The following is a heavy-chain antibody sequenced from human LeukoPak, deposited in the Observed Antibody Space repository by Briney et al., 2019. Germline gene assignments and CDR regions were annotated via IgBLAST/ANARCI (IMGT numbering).Heavy chain of an antibody. D-gene: IGHD1-20*01. CDR3: ARDVNYYFDY. J-gene: IGHJ4*02. CDR2: IYHSGST. V-gene: IGHV4-4*02. Sequence: SETLSLTCAVSGGSISSSNWWSWVRQPPGKGLEWIGEIYHSGSTNYNPSLKSRVTISVDTSKNQFSLKLSSVTAADTAVYYCARDVNYYFDYWGQGTLVTVSS. CDR1: GGSISSSNW.